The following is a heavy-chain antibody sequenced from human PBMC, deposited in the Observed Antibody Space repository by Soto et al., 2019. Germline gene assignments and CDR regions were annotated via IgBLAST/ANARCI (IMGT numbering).Heavy chain of an antibody. CDR1: GGTFSSYA. CDR2: IIPIFGTA. Sequence: SVKVSCKASGGTFSSYAISWVRQAPGQGLEWMGGIIPIFGTANYAQKFQGRVTITADESTSTAYMELSSLRSEDTAVYYCARGVSSVVVTATIIEGHFDYWGHGTPVTVSS. CDR3: ARGVSSVVVTATIIEGHFDY. J-gene: IGHJ4*01. D-gene: IGHD2-21*02. V-gene: IGHV1-69*13.